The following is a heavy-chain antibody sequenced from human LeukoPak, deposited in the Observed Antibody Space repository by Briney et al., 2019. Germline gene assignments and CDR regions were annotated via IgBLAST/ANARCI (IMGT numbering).Heavy chain of an antibody. CDR3: ARDLGGIYSLAY. D-gene: IGHD2-15*01. V-gene: IGHV3-30*02. CDR1: GFTFSIYG. J-gene: IGHJ4*02. CDR2: IGYDGSKK. Sequence: PGGSLRLSCAASGFTFSIYGMHWVRQAPGEGLEWVAYIGYDGSKKYYSDSVKGRFTISRDNSKNTVHLQMHSLRAADTALYFCARDLGGIYSLAYWGQGTLVTVSS.